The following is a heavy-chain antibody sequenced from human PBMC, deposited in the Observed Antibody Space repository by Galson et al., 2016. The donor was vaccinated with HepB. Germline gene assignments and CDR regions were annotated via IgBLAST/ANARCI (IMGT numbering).Heavy chain of an antibody. CDR3: VEGLRWHDY. CDR2: INQAGSPI. V-gene: IGHV3-7*03. CDR1: EFSISTFN. J-gene: IGHJ4*02. D-gene: IGHD4-23*01. Sequence: SLRLSCAGSEFSISTFNLNWLRQAPGKGLECVANINQAGSPIYYMDSVKGRFTISRDNAKNSLYLQMNSLRVEETALYYCVEGLRWHDYWGQGTLVTVSS.